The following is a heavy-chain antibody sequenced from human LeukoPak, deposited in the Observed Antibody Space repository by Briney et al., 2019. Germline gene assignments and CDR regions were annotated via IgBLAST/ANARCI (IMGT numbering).Heavy chain of an antibody. J-gene: IGHJ3*02. CDR3: ARDRGGGYNIRDAFDI. CDR2: IYSGGDT. CDR1: GFTVRSYY. D-gene: IGHD5-24*01. Sequence: QTGGSLRLSCAVSGFTVRSYYMAWVRQAPGKGLEWVSVIYSGGDTYYADSVKGRFTISRDNAKNSLYLQMNSLRAEDTAVYYCARDRGGGYNIRDAFDIWGQGTMVTVSS. V-gene: IGHV3-66*01.